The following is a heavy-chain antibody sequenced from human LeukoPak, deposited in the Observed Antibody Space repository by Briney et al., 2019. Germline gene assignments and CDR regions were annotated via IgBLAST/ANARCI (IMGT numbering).Heavy chain of an antibody. CDR1: GFTFSNYN. J-gene: IGHJ6*03. CDR2: ITSSSSYR. Sequence: PGGSLRLSCAAPGFTFSNYNMNWVRQAPGKGLEWISSITSSSSYRFYADSVKGRFTISRDNAKNSLCLQMNSLRAEDTAVYYCASWDRPFYYYYYMDVRGKGTTVTISS. D-gene: IGHD1-26*01. CDR3: ASWDRPFYYYYYMDV. V-gene: IGHV3-21*04.